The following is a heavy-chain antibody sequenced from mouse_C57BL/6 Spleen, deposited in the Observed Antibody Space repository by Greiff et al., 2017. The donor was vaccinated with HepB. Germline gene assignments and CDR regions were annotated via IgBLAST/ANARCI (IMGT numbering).Heavy chain of an antibody. D-gene: IGHD3-1*01. CDR2: IDPETGGT. V-gene: IGHV1-15*01. J-gene: IGHJ2*01. Sequence: VQVVESGAELVRPGASVTLSCKASGYTFTDYEMHWVKQTPVHGLEWIGAIDPETGGTAYNQKFKGKAILTADKSSSTAYMELRSLTSEDSAVYYCTRSGDYFDYWGQGTTLTVSS. CDR1: GYTFTDYE. CDR3: TRSGDYFDY.